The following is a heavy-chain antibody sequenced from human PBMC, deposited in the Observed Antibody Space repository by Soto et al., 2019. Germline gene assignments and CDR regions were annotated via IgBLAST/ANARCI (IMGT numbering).Heavy chain of an antibody. CDR3: ARDRYYYDSSGYYFDY. CDR2: ISSSSSTI. V-gene: IGHV3-48*01. D-gene: IGHD3-22*01. CDR1: GFTFSSYS. J-gene: IGHJ4*02. Sequence: GSLRLSCAASGFTFSSYSMNWVRQAPGKGLEWVSYISSSSSTIYYADSVKGRFTISRDNSKNTLYLQMNSLRAEDTAVYYCARDRYYYDSSGYYFDYWGQGTLVTVSS.